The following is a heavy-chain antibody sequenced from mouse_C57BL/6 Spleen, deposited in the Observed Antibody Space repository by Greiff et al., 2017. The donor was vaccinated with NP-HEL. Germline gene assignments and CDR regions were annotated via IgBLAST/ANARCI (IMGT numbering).Heavy chain of an antibody. V-gene: IGHV1-4*01. CDR2: INPSSGYT. D-gene: IGHD2-5*01. Sequence: QLQQAGAELARAGASGKMVFKAFWHNFHRYTKHWVKQRPGQGLEWIGYINPSSGYTKYNQKFKDKATLTADKPSSTAYMQLSSLTSEDSAVYYCARYSNYYYAMDYWGQGTSVTVSS. CDR1: WHNFHRYT. J-gene: IGHJ4*01. CDR3: ARYSNYYYAMDY.